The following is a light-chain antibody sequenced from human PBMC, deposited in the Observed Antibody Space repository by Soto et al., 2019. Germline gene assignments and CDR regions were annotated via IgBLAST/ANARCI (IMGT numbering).Light chain of an antibody. CDR2: AAS. CDR3: LQKYFYPFT. J-gene: IGKJ3*01. V-gene: IGKV1-6*01. CDR1: QGIRND. Sequence: AIQLTQSPSSLSASVGDRFTITCRASQGIRNDLYWFQQKPGKAPKLLIYAASNLQSGVPARFSGSGSGTDFTLTISSLQPEDFATYYCLQKYFYPFTFGPGTKVDI.